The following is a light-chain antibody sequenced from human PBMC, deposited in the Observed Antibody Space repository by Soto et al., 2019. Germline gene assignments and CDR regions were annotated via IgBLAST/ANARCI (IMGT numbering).Light chain of an antibody. Sequence: QSALTQPPSASGSPGQSVAISCTGTSSDVGAYNYVSWYQQHPGKAPKLMIYEVHKRPSGVPDRFSGSKSGNTASLTVSGLEAEDEADYYCSSYAGSSNVFGTGTKLTVL. CDR2: EVH. CDR1: SSDVGAYNY. J-gene: IGLJ1*01. V-gene: IGLV2-8*01. CDR3: SSYAGSSNV.